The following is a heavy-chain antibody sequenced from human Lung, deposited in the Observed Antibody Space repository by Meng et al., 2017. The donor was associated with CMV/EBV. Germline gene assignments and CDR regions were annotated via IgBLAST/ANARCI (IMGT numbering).Heavy chain of an antibody. D-gene: IGHD2-2*01. CDR2: IIPILGIA. CDR3: ARDSIRGVPAVDYYYGMDV. CDR1: GGTFSSYA. V-gene: IGHV1-69*10. Sequence: SXXVSXKASGGTFSSYAISWVRQAPGQGLEWMGGIIPILGIANYAQKFQGRVTITADKSTSTAYMELNSLRSEDTAVYYCARDSIRGVPAVDYYYGMDVWGQGXTVTVSS. J-gene: IGHJ6*02.